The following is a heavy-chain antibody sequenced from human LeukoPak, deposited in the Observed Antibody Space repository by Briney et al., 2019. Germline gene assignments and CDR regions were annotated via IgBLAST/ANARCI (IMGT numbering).Heavy chain of an antibody. J-gene: IGHJ4*02. CDR2: ISGSGGST. V-gene: IGHV3-21*04. CDR1: GFTFSSYS. CDR3: ARAYSYYYDSSGYYGY. Sequence: GGSLRLSCAASGFTFSSYSMNWVRQAPGKGLEWVSAISGSGGSTYYADSVKGRFTISRDNAKNSLYLQMNSLRAEDTAVYYCARAYSYYYDSSGYYGYWGQGTLVTVSS. D-gene: IGHD3-22*01.